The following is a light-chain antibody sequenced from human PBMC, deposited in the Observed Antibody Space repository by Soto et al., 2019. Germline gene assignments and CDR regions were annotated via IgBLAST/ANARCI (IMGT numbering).Light chain of an antibody. CDR3: SSYTSSSTRV. V-gene: IGLV2-14*03. CDR2: EVS. CDR1: SSDVGAYDY. Sequence: QSVLTQPASVPGSPGQSITISCTATSSDVGAYDYVSWYQQHPDKAPKLMIYEVSNRPSGVSNRFSGSKSVNTATLTISGLQAEDEADYYCSSYTSSSTRVFGTGTKVTVL. J-gene: IGLJ1*01.